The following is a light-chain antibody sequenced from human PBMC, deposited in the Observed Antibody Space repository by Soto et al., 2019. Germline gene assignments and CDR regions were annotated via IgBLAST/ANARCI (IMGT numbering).Light chain of an antibody. CDR2: GNG. CDR3: QSYDSSLSGSEV. V-gene: IGLV1-40*01. CDR1: SSNIGAGYD. J-gene: IGLJ1*01. Sequence: SVLTQPPSVSGAPGQRVTISCTGSSSNIGAGYDVHWYQQLPGTAPKLLIYGNGNRPSGVPYRFSGSKSGTSASLAITGLQAEDEADYYCQSYDSSLSGSEVFGTGTKVTVL.